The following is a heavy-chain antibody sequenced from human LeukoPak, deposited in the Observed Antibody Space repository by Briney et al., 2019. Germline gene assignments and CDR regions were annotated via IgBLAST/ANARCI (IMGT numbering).Heavy chain of an antibody. V-gene: IGHV5-51*01. J-gene: IGHJ6*03. CDR3: ARHGHCTNGVCYSNYYYHMDV. Sequence: GESLKISCKGSGYSFASFWNGRVRQMPWKGLEWTGIIYPDDSDTRYSPYFAGQSTNSVDKSISTAYLQWSSLKASDTAVYYCARHGHCTNGVCYSNYYYHMDVWGKGTTVTVSS. CDR1: GYSFASFW. CDR2: IYPDDSDT. D-gene: IGHD2-8*01.